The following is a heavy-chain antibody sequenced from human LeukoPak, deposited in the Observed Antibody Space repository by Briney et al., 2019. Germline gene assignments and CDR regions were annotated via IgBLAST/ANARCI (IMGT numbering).Heavy chain of an antibody. J-gene: IGHJ4*02. CDR1: GGSISSSSYY. CDR3: ARGLRITMIVVVITTSYYFDH. V-gene: IGHV4-39*01. Sequence: SETLSLTCTVSGGSISSSSYYWGWIRQPPGKGLEWIGRIYYSGSTYYNPSLKSRVTISVDTSKNPFSLKLSSVTAADTAVYYCARGLRITMIVVVITTSYYFDHWGQGTLVSVST. CDR2: IYYSGST. D-gene: IGHD3-22*01.